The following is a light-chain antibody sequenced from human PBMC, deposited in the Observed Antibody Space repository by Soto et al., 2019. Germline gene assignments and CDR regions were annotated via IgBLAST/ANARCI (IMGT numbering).Light chain of an antibody. CDR2: EVS. V-gene: IGLV2-23*02. Sequence: QSALTQPASVSGSPGQSITISCTGTSCVVGSYNLVSWYQQHPGKAPKLMIYEVSKRPSGVSNRFSGSKSGNTASLTISGLQAEDEADYYCCSYAGNNTVFGGGTKLTVL. CDR1: SCVVGSYNL. J-gene: IGLJ2*01. CDR3: CSYAGNNTV.